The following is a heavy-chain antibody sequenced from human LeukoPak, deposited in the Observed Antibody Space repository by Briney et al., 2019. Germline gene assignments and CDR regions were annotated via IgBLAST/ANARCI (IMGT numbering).Heavy chain of an antibody. CDR1: GYSFTSYW. CDR2: IYPGDSDT. D-gene: IGHD5-18*01. J-gene: IGHJ4*02. CDR3: ARRGEAMDPFDY. Sequence: GESLKISCKDSGYSFTSYWIGWVRQMPGKGLEWMGIIYPGDSDTRYSPSFQGQVTISADKSINTAYLQWSSLKASDAAIYYCARRGEAMDPFDYWGQGTLVTVSS. V-gene: IGHV5-51*01.